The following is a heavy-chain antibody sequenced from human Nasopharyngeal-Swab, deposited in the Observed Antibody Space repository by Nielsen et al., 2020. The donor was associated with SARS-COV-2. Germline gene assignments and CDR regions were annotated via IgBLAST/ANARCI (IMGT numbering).Heavy chain of an antibody. D-gene: IGHD2-2*01. CDR2: IYYSGST. V-gene: IGHV4-30-4*01. J-gene: IGHJ6*02. CDR3: ARDRVVPAAMWAYYYHGMDV. Sequence: RQAPGKGLEWIGYIYYSGSTYYNPSLKSRVTISVDTSKNQFSLKLSSVTAADTAVYYCARDRVVPAAMWAYYYHGMDVWGQGTTVTVSS.